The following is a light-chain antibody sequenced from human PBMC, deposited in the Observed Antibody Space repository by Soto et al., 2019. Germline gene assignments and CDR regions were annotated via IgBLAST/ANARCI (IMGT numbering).Light chain of an antibody. CDR1: QDIRSS. J-gene: IGKJ5*01. V-gene: IGKV3-20*01. CDR3: QPYGSSPIT. Sequence: QPTLDVSPCEGVTLSSRASQDIRSSLAWYQQKPGQAPRLLIYGASSRATGIPDRFSGSGSGTDFTLTISRLEPEDFAVYYCQPYGSSPITSGQGTRVE. CDR2: GAS.